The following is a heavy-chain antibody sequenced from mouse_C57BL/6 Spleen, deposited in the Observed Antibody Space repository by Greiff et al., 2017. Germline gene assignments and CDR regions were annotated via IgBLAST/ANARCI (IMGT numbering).Heavy chain of an antibody. D-gene: IGHD1-1*01. CDR3: ASDYYGSSYTFAY. CDR2: ISDGGSYT. CDR1: GFTFSSYA. Sequence: EVQGVESGGGLVKPGGSLKLSCAASGFTFSSYAMSWVRQTPEKRLEWVATISDGGSYTYYPDNVKGRFTISRDNAKNNLYLQMSHLKSEDTAMYYCASDYYGSSYTFAYWGQGTLVTVSA. V-gene: IGHV5-4*01. J-gene: IGHJ3*01.